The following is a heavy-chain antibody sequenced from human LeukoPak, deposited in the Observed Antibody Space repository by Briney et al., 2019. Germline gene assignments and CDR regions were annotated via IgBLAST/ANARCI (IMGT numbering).Heavy chain of an antibody. CDR3: ARSYCSSSCYAVGAFDI. D-gene: IGHD2-2*01. V-gene: IGHV4-39*01. Sequence: SETLSLTCTVSGGSISSSTHYWGWIRQPPGKGLEWMGRIYYSGTTYYSPSLKSRVTISVDMSKNQFSLRLSSVTAADTAAYYCARSYCSSSCYAVGAFDIWGQGTVVTVSS. CDR1: GGSISSSTHY. CDR2: IYYSGTT. J-gene: IGHJ3*02.